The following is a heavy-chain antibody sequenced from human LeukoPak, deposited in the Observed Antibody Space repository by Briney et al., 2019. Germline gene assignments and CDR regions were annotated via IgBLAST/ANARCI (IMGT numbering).Heavy chain of an antibody. V-gene: IGHV3-23*01. CDR1: GFTFSSYA. CDR2: ISGSGGST. J-gene: IGHJ4*02. Sequence: QSGGSLRLSCAASGFTFSSYAMSWVRQAPGKGLEWVSAISGSGGSTYYADSVKGRFTISRDNSKNTLYLQMNSLRAEDTAVYYCAKPESKKAYYDFWSGYEFRGPFDYWGQGTLVTVSS. CDR3: AKPESKKAYYDFWSGYEFRGPFDY. D-gene: IGHD3-3*01.